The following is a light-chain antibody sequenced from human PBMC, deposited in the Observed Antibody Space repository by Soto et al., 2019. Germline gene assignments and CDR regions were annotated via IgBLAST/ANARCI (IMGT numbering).Light chain of an antibody. CDR1: QTITTY. CDR2: GAS. V-gene: IGKV1-39*01. J-gene: IGKJ1*01. Sequence: DIQMTQSQSSLSASVGDRVTISCRASQTITTYLNWYQQKPGKAPQLLIYGASILQSGVPSRFTGSGSGTDFTLTISSLASGHFTTYRCLVIQSTSWTFGHWTKVEIK. CDR3: LVIQSTSWT.